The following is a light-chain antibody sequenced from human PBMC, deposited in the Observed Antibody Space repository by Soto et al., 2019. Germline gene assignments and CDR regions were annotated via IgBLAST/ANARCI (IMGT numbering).Light chain of an antibody. CDR3: QQRSNWFLT. CDR2: DAS. Sequence: DNVLTQSPDTLSLSPGERATLSCRASQSVSTYLAWYQQKPGQGPRLLIYDASNRATGIPARFSGSGSGTDFTLTISSLEPEDFAVYYCQQRSNWFLTFGGGTKVDIK. V-gene: IGKV3-11*01. CDR1: QSVSTY. J-gene: IGKJ4*01.